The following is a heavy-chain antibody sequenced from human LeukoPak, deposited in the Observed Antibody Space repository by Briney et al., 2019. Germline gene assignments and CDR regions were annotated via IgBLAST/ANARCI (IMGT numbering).Heavy chain of an antibody. CDR3: ARDKSGGGYYTFDY. D-gene: IGHD3-22*01. V-gene: IGHV3-48*03. Sequence: GGSLRLSCAASGFTFSSYEMNWVRQAPGKGLEWVSYISSSGSTIYYADSVKGRFTISRDNAKNSPYLQMNSLRAEDTAVYYCARDKSGGGYYTFDYWGQGTLVTVSS. CDR1: GFTFSSYE. J-gene: IGHJ4*02. CDR2: ISSSGSTI.